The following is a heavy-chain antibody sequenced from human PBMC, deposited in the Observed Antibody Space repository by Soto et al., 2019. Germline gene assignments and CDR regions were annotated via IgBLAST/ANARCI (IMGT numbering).Heavy chain of an antibody. D-gene: IGHD3-3*01. CDR2: IYYSGST. J-gene: IGHJ6*02. CDR3: ARQGGEGDYDFWSGYEGDYGMDV. V-gene: IGHV4-59*08. CDR1: GGSISSYY. Sequence: SETLSLTCTVSGGSISSYYWSWIRQPPGKGLEWIGCIYYSGSTTYNPSLKSRVTISVDTSKNQFSLKLSSVTAADTAVYYCARQGGEGDYDFWSGYEGDYGMDVWGQGTTVTVSS.